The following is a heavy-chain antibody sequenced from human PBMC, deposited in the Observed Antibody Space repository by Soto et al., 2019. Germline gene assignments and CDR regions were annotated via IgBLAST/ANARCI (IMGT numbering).Heavy chain of an antibody. J-gene: IGHJ1*01. D-gene: IGHD4-17*01. CDR1: GFTFSSYG. V-gene: IGHV3-33*01. CDR2: IWYDGSNK. CDR3: ARDRDYGDYDEYFQH. Sequence: QVQLVESGGGVVQPGRSLRLSCAASGFTFSSYGMHWVRQAPGKGLEWVAVIWYDGSNKHYADSVKGRFTISRDNSKNTLYLQMNSLRAEDTAVYYCARDRDYGDYDEYFQHWGQGTLVTVSS.